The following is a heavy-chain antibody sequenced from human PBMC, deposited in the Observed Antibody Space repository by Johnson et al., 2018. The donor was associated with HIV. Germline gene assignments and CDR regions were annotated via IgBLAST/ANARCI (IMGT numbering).Heavy chain of an antibody. CDR1: GFTFSSYW. CDR2: IKSKTDGGTT. CDR3: AKDRAPAYYYDSDAAFDI. Sequence: EVQLVESGGGLVQPGGSLRLSCAASGFTFSSYWMSWVRQAPGKGLEWVGRIKSKTDGGTTDYAAPVKGRFTISRDNSKNTLYLQMNSLRVEDTAVYYCAKDRAPAYYYDSDAAFDIWGQGTMVTVSP. D-gene: IGHD3-22*01. J-gene: IGHJ3*02. V-gene: IGHV3-15*01.